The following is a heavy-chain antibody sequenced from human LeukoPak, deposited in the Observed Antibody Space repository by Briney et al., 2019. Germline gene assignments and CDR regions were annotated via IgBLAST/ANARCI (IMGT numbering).Heavy chain of an antibody. V-gene: IGHV3-23*01. CDR2: ISGSGGST. CDR3: AKDRSRLQLNAFDI. Sequence: GGSLRLSCAASGFTFSSYAMSWVRRAPGKGLEWVSGISGSGGSTYYADSVKGRFTISRDNSKNTLYLQMDSLRAEDTAVYYCAKDRSRLQLNAFDIWGQGTLVTVSS. J-gene: IGHJ3*02. CDR1: GFTFSSYA. D-gene: IGHD5-24*01.